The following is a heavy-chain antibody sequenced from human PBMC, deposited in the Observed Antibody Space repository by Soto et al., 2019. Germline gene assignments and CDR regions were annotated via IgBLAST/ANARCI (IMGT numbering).Heavy chain of an antibody. J-gene: IGHJ6*02. CDR1: GYTFTSYG. CDR2: ISAYNGNT. V-gene: IGHV1-18*04. Sequence: GASVKVSCKASGYTFTSYGISWVRQAPGQGLEWMGWISAYNGNTNYAQKLQGRVTMTTDTSTSTAYMELRSLRSDDTAVYYCARVGAIAAAGTIQRCGMDVWGQGTTVTVSS. D-gene: IGHD6-13*01. CDR3: ARVGAIAAAGTIQRCGMDV.